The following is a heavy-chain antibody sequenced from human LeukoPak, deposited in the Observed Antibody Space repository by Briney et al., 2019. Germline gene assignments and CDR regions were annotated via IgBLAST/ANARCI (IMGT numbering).Heavy chain of an antibody. J-gene: IGHJ4*02. CDR3: ARERPPGYDLWSGPKGYFDY. D-gene: IGHD3-3*01. Sequence: PGGSLRLSCAASGFTFSSYSMNWVRQAPGKGLEWVSSISSSSSYIYYADSVKGRFTISRDNSKNTLYLQMNSLRAEDTAVYYCARERPPGYDLWSGPKGYFDYWGQGTLVTVSS. CDR1: GFTFSSYS. V-gene: IGHV3-21*04. CDR2: ISSSSSYI.